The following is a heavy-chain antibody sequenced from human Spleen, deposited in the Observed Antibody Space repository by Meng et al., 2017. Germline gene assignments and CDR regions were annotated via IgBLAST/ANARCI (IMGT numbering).Heavy chain of an antibody. V-gene: IGHV3-43*01. D-gene: IGHD3-10*01. Sequence: GESLKISCAASGFTFDDYTMHWVRQAPGKGLEWVSLISWDGGSTYYADSVKGRFTISRDNSKNSLYLQMNSLRGEDTALYYCARVSTFGWSDNWGQGTLVTVSS. CDR3: ARVSTFGWSDN. J-gene: IGHJ4*02. CDR1: GFTFDDYT. CDR2: ISWDGGST.